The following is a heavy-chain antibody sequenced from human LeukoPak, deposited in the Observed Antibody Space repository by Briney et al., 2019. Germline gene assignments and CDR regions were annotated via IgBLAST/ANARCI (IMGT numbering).Heavy chain of an antibody. V-gene: IGHV3-48*03. CDR3: ARGGRWVREVPITYFFDS. CDR1: GFTFTSHD. J-gene: IGHJ4*01. Sequence: GGSLRLSCAASGFTFTSHDMNWVRQAPGRRLEGLAYIGDAGSTLYYADSVKCRFTISRDSAKNSLSLQMNSLSVDDTAVYYCARGGRWVREVPITYFFDSWGHGSLVTVAS. D-gene: IGHD4-23*01. CDR2: IGDAGSTL.